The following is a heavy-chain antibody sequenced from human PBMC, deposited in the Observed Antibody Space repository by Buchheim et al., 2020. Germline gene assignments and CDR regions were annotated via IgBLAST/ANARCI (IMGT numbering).Heavy chain of an antibody. Sequence: QVQLQESGPGLVKPSETLSLTCTVSGGSIVNYYWSWIRQSPGKGLEWIGYVYSSGSTNYNPSLKSRVTMSIDTSRNQFSLMLNSVTAADTAVYYCARALWRGQQLAQGFASWGQGT. CDR1: GGSIVNYY. V-gene: IGHV4-59*01. CDR3: ARALWRGQQLAQGFAS. J-gene: IGHJ4*02. CDR2: VYSSGST. D-gene: IGHD6-13*01.